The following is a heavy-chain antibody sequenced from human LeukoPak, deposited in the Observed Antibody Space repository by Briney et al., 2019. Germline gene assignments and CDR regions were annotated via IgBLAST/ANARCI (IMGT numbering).Heavy chain of an antibody. Sequence: GGSLRLSCAPSGFTFSRYTMNWVRQAPGKGLEWVSAISGSGGSTYYADSVKGRFTISRDNSKNTLYLQMNSLRAEDTAVYYCAKGEPTTVTSYGMDVWGQGTTVTVSS. CDR1: GFTFSRYT. CDR2: ISGSGGST. D-gene: IGHD4-17*01. J-gene: IGHJ6*02. V-gene: IGHV3-23*01. CDR3: AKGEPTTVTSYGMDV.